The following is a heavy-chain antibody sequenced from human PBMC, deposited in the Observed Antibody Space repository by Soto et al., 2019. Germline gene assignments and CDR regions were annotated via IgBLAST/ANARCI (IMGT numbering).Heavy chain of an antibody. D-gene: IGHD3-22*01. CDR1: GGSISSGGYY. J-gene: IGHJ4*02. V-gene: IGHV4-31*03. CDR3: ARVSLTRTYYYDSSGYYLDY. CDR2: IYYSGST. Sequence: SETLSLTCTVSGGSISSGGYYWSWVRQHPGKGLEWIGYIYYSGSTYYNPSLKSRVTISVDTSKNQFSLKLSSVTAADTAVYYCARVSLTRTYYYDSSGYYLDYWGQGTLVTVS.